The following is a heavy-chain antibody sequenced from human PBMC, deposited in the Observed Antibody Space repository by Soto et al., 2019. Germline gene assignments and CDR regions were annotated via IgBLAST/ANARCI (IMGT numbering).Heavy chain of an antibody. CDR3: ARRLAVVGLVDY. Sequence: GESVKISCKGSGYSFTSYWIGWLRQMPGRRLEGRGIVYPDDHDTRYSPSLQGQVTISADKFISTAYLQWSRLKASDTAMYYCARRLAVVGLVDYWGQETLVTVS. CDR2: VYPDDHDT. V-gene: IGHV5-51*01. J-gene: IGHJ4*02. CDR1: GYSFTSYW. D-gene: IGHD6-19*01.